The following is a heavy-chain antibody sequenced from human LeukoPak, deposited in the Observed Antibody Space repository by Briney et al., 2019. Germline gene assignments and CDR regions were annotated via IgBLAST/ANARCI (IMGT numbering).Heavy chain of an antibody. CDR2: IYSGGST. Sequence: GGSLRLSCAASGFTVSSNYMSWVRQAPGKGLEWVSVIYSGGSTYYADSVKGRFTISRDNAKNSLYLQMNSLRAEDTAVYYCARNGLVPAASYYFDYWGQGTLVTVSS. CDR3: ARNGLVPAASYYFDY. J-gene: IGHJ4*02. V-gene: IGHV3-53*01. D-gene: IGHD2-2*01. CDR1: GFTVSSNY.